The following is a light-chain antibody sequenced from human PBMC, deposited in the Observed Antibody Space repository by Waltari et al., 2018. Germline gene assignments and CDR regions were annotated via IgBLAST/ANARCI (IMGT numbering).Light chain of an antibody. CDR2: DAS. CDR1: QSVSIY. J-gene: IGKJ1*01. V-gene: IGKV3-11*01. Sequence: EIVLTQSPATLSLSPGERATLSCRASQSVSIYLAWYQQKPGQAPRLLIYDASTRATGIPARFSGSGSGTDFTLTISSLEPEDFAVYYCQQHRNCLRRTFGQGTKVEIK. CDR3: QQHRNCLRRT.